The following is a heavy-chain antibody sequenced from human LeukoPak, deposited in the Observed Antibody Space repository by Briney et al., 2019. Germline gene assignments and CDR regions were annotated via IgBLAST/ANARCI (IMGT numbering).Heavy chain of an antibody. J-gene: IGHJ4*02. CDR2: IRYVGSNK. V-gene: IGHV3-30*02. Sequence: GGSLRLSCAASGFTFSSNGMHWVRQAPGKGLEGVVFIRYVGSNKYYADSVKGRFTISRDNSKNTLYLQMNSLRAEDTAVYYCANAHDFWSGYCDYWGQGTLVTVSS. CDR1: GFTFSSNG. CDR3: ANAHDFWSGYCDY. D-gene: IGHD3-3*01.